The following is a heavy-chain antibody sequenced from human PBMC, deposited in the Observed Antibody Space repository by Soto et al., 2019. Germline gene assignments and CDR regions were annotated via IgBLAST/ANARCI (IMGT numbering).Heavy chain of an antibody. CDR2: ISYDGSNK. J-gene: IGHJ5*02. CDR3: AKDLECSGGSCYHIDPHQLFPQYNWFDP. D-gene: IGHD2-15*01. V-gene: IGHV3-30*18. Sequence: GGSLRLSCAASGFTFSSYGMHWVRQAPGKGLEWVAVISYDGSNKYYADSVKGRFTISRDNSKNTLYLQMNSLRAEDTAVYYCAKDLECSGGSCYHIDPHQLFPQYNWFDPWGQGTLVTVSS. CDR1: GFTFSSYG.